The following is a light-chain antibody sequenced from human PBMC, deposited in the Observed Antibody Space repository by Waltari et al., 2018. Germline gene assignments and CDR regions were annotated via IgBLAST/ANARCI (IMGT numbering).Light chain of an antibody. CDR2: SID. Sequence: QSVLTQPPSLTVSPGGTVTLTCASSTGVVTSGSFPTWRQQKPGQPPRSRLYSIDTKPSGTPARFSGSLSGGKAALTLSGVQPEDEADYYCLLFYGGSYVFGTGTKVTVL. CDR3: LLFYGGSYV. V-gene: IGLV7-43*01. CDR1: TGVVTSGSF. J-gene: IGLJ1*01.